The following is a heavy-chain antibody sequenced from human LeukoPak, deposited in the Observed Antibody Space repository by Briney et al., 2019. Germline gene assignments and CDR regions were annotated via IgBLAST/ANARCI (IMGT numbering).Heavy chain of an antibody. D-gene: IGHD3-22*01. Sequence: PGGSLRLSCAASGFTFSSYAMTWLRQAPGKGLDWVSTINNNAYSTYYADSVRGRFTISRDNSKNTLYLQMIGLRPEDTAVYSCAKYFYDSSGYYDAAPLDSWGQGTLVTVFS. J-gene: IGHJ4*02. CDR3: AKYFYDSSGYYDAAPLDS. CDR1: GFTFSSYA. CDR2: INNNAYST. V-gene: IGHV3-23*05.